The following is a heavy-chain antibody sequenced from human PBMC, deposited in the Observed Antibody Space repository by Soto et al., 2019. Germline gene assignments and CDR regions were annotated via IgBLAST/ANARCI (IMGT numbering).Heavy chain of an antibody. CDR1: GFTFSSYS. CDR3: SRVGSGYDFIYGMDV. Sequence: EVQLVESGGGLVQPGGSLRLSCAASGFTFSSYSMNWVRQAPGKGLAWVSYISSSSSTIYYADSVKGRFTISRDNAQNSLYLQMNSLRDEDTAVYYGSRVGSGYDFIYGMDVWGQGTTVTVSS. V-gene: IGHV3-48*02. CDR2: ISSSSSTI. J-gene: IGHJ6*02. D-gene: IGHD3-10*01.